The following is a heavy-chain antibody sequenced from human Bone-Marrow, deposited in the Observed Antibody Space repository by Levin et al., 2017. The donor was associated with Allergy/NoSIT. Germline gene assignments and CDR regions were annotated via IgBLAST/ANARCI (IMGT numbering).Heavy chain of an antibody. Sequence: ASETLSLTCTVSGDSVSDSYRTWIRQPPGQGLEWIGHIQNSGSTYYNPSLESRVAISLDTSKNQVSLRLNSVTATDTAVYFCARLTDCFGGACYSYGWLDPWGQGILVTVSS. CDR3: ARLTDCFGGACYSYGWLDP. D-gene: IGHD2-15*01. CDR1: GDSVSDSY. V-gene: IGHV4-4*08. CDR2: IQNSGST. J-gene: IGHJ5*02.